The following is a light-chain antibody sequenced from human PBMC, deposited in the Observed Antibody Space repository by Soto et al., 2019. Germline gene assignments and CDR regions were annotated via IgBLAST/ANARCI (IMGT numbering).Light chain of an antibody. V-gene: IGLV2-11*01. CDR3: CSYVGARTYV. CDR1: SSDVGSYDY. CDR2: NVN. J-gene: IGLJ1*01. Sequence: QSALIQPPSVSGSPGQSVTISCTGTSSDVGSYDYVSWYQQHPGTVPKPMIYNVNTQPSGVPDRFSGSKSGNTASMTLSGLQAEDEADYYCCSYVGARTYVFGTGTKVTVL.